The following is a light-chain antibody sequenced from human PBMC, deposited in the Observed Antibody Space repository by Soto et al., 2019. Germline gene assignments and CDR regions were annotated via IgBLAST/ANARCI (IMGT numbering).Light chain of an antibody. CDR3: QESYSTPSVT. CDR2: AAS. V-gene: IGKV1-39*01. Sequence: QYPSSMSASVGDRVTITCRASQSISAYLNWYQQKPGKAPKLLIYAASSLQSGVPSRFSGSGSGTDFTLTISSLQPEDFATYYCQESYSTPSVTFGPGTKVDI. J-gene: IGKJ3*01. CDR1: QSISAY.